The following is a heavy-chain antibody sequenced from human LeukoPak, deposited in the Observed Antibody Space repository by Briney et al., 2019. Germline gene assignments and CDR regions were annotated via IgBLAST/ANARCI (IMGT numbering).Heavy chain of an antibody. Sequence: PGGSLRLSCAASGFTFNNYGVHWVRQAPGKGLEWVAFIRYDGSNKYYADSVKGRFTISRDNSKNTLYLQMNSLRAEDTAVYYCAKLLYWYIDLWGRGTLVTVSS. CDR3: AKLLYWYIDL. J-gene: IGHJ2*01. CDR1: GFTFNNYG. CDR2: IRYDGSNK. D-gene: IGHD2-15*01. V-gene: IGHV3-30*02.